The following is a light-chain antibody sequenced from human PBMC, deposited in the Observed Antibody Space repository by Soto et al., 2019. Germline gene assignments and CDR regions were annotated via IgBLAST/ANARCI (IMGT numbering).Light chain of an antibody. CDR3: SSYTSSSTLV. CDR2: EVS. V-gene: IGLV2-14*01. Sequence: QSVLTQPASVSGSPGQSITISCTGTSSDVGGYNYVSWYQQHPGKAPKRMIYEVSNRPSGTSNRFSGSKSGNTASLTISGLEPEDEADYYCSSYTSSSTLVFGGGTKVTVL. J-gene: IGLJ3*02. CDR1: SSDVGGYNY.